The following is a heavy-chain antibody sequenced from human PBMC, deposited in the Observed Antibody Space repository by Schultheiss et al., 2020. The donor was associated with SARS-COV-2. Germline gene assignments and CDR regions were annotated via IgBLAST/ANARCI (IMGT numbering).Heavy chain of an antibody. J-gene: IGHJ5*02. CDR1: GFTFSSYA. V-gene: IGHV3-23*01. CDR3: AREVSVDTESRFDP. D-gene: IGHD5-18*01. CDR2: ISGSGGST. Sequence: GGSLRLSCAASGFTFSSYAMSWVRQAPGKGLEWVSAISGSGGSTYYADSVKGRFTISRDNSRNTLFLQMNSLRADDTAVYYCAREVSVDTESRFDPWGHGALVTVSS.